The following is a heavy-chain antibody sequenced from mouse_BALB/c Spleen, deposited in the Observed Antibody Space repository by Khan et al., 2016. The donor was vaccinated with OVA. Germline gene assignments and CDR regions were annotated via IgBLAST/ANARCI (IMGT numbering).Heavy chain of an antibody. V-gene: IGHV1-18*01. D-gene: IGHD2-2*01. CDR1: GYSFTDYT. Sequence: VRLQQSGPELVKPGASTKISCKASGYSFTDYTMNWVKQSHGKNLEWIGLINPNNGGSTYNQKFKGKATLTVDKSSSTAYMELLSLTSEDSSVXCCARGGYGAFAYWGQGTLVTVSA. J-gene: IGHJ3*01. CDR3: ARGGYGAFAY. CDR2: INPNNGGS.